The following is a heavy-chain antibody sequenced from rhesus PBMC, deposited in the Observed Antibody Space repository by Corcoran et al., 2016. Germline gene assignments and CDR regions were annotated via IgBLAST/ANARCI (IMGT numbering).Heavy chain of an antibody. CDR1: GGSISSNY. J-gene: IGHJ3*01. D-gene: IGHD6-25*01. CDR2: IFGSGGST. V-gene: IGHV4-173*01. Sequence: QLQLQESGPGLVKPSETLSLTCAVSGGSISSNYWSWIRQPPGKGLEWIGRIFGSGGSTEYNPSLNVRGTISTDPSKNQFSLKLSSVTAADTAVYYCASNSGSWNLGDAFDFWGQGLRVTVSS. CDR3: ASNSGSWNLGDAFDF.